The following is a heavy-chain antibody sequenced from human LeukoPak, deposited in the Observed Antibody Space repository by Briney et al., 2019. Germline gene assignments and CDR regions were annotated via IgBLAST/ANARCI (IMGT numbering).Heavy chain of an antibody. CDR1: GGSFSGYY. CDR2: IYHSGST. J-gene: IGHJ4*02. CDR3: ARRGRGSYPDY. Sequence: AETLSLTCAVYGGSFSGYYWSWIRQPPGKGLEWLGEIYHSGSTNYNPSLKSRVTISVDTSKDQFSLKLSSVTAADTAVYYCARRGRGSYPDYWGQGTLVTVSS. D-gene: IGHD1-26*01. V-gene: IGHV4-34*01.